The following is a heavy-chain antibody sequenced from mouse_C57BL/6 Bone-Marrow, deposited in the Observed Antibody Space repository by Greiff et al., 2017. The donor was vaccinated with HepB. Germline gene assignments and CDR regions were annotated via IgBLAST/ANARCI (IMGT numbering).Heavy chain of an antibody. CDR1: GYSITSGYY. J-gene: IGHJ3*01. Sequence: DVKLVESGPGLVKPSQSLSLTCSVTGYSITSGYYWNWIRQFPGNKLEWMGYISYDGSNNYNPSLKNRISITRDTSKNQFFLKLNSVTTEDTATYYCARDRAWFAYWGQGTLVTVSA. D-gene: IGHD3-1*01. CDR3: ARDRAWFAY. V-gene: IGHV3-6*01. CDR2: ISYDGSN.